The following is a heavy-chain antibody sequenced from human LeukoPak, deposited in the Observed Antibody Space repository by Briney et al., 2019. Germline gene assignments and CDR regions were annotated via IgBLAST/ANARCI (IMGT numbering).Heavy chain of an antibody. Sequence: ASVKVSCKASGYTFTSYGISWVRQAPGQGLEWMGWISAYNGNTNYAQKLQGRVTMTTDTSTSTAYMELRSLRSDDTAVYYCARGAYYYDSSGPTPYYFDYWGQGTLVIVSS. V-gene: IGHV1-18*01. J-gene: IGHJ4*02. CDR3: ARGAYYYDSSGPTPYYFDY. CDR1: GYTFTSYG. CDR2: ISAYNGNT. D-gene: IGHD3-22*01.